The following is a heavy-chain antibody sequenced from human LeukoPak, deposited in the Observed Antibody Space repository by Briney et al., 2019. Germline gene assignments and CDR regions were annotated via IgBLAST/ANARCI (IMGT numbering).Heavy chain of an antibody. V-gene: IGHV1-69*13. CDR1: GGTFISYA. D-gene: IGHD3-10*01. CDR3: ARARAVAVKNRFDP. J-gene: IGHJ5*02. CDR2: IIPIFGTA. Sequence: SVKVSCKASGGTFISYAISWVRQAPGQGLEWMGGIIPIFGTANYAQKFQGRVTITADESTSTAYMELSSLRSEDTAVYYCARARAVAVKNRFDPWGQGTLVTVSS.